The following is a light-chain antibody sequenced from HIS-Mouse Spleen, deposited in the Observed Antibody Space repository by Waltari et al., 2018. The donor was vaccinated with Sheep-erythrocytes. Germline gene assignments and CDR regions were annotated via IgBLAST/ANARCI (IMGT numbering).Light chain of an antibody. CDR1: SSDVGGYNY. CDR2: DVS. J-gene: IGLJ1*01. Sequence: QSALTQPRSVSGSPGQSVTISCTGTSSDVGGYNYVSWYHQHPGQAPKLMIYDVSKRTAGVPERFSGSNSGNTASLTISGLQAEDEADYYCCSYAGSYNHVFATGTKVTVL. V-gene: IGLV2-11*01. CDR3: CSYAGSYNHV.